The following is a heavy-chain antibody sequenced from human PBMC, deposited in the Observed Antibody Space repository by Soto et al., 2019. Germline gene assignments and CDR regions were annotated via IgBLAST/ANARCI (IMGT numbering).Heavy chain of an antibody. J-gene: IGHJ4*02. CDR3: ARVIAAAGHFDY. CDR2: IYHSGST. Sequence: SETLSLTCAFSGCSISSSNWWSWVRQPPGKGLEWIGEIYHSGSTNYNPSLKSRVTISVDKSKNQFSLKLSSVTAADTAVYYCARVIAAAGHFDYWGQGTLVTVSS. CDR1: GCSISSSNW. V-gene: IGHV4-4*02. D-gene: IGHD6-13*01.